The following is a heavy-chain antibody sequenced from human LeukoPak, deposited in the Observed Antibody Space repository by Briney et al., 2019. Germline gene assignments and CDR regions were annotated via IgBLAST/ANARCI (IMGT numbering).Heavy chain of an antibody. CDR3: AKERNDCSGGSCYYLDAFDI. V-gene: IGHV3-33*06. J-gene: IGHJ3*02. D-gene: IGHD2-15*01. CDR1: GFTFSSYG. CDR2: IWNDGSNK. Sequence: PGGSLRLSCAASGFTFSSYGMHWVRQAPGKGLEWVAVIWNDGSNKCYADSVKGRFTITRDNSKNTLYLQMNSLRAEDTAVYYCAKERNDCSGGSCYYLDAFDIWGQGTMVTVSS.